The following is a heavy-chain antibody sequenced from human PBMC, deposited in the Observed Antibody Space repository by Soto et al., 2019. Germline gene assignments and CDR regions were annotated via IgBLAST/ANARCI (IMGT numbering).Heavy chain of an antibody. CDR2: TYITGDS. CDR3: ARDMRVFGGMDV. V-gene: IGHV4-4*07. J-gene: IGHJ6*02. Sequence: QVQLEESGPGLVKPSETLSLTCSVSGGSITSYYWSWIRQPAGKGLEWIGRTYITGDSNYSPSLKSRVTMSLDTSKNQFSQKLSSATAADTAVYYCARDMRVFGGMDVWGRGTTVTVSS. CDR1: GGSITSYY. D-gene: IGHD3-3*01.